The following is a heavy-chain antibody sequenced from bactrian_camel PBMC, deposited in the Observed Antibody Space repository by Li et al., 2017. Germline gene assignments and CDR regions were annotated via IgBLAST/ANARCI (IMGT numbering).Heavy chain of an antibody. CDR3: AAGHYSGRYSNFADFGY. Sequence: QVQLVESGGGSVQAGGSLRLSCAASGYTSGIDRMAWFRQAPGREREGVAGIYRVGGITYYADSVKGRFTISQDNAKDTVYLQMSSLKSEDTSMYYCAAGHYSGRYSNFADFGYWGQGTQVTVS. CDR1: GYTSGIDR. D-gene: IGHD1*01. V-gene: IGHV3S1*01. J-gene: IGHJ6*01. CDR2: IYRVGGIT.